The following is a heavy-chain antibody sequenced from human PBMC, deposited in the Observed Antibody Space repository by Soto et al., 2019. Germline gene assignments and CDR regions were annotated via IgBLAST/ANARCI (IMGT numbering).Heavy chain of an antibody. CDR3: AGTPSAAIVYFDY. D-gene: IGHD1-26*01. CDR2: IWDDGSNK. V-gene: IGHV3-33*01. CDR1: GCTFSSYG. Sequence: QVQLVESGGGVVQPGRSLRLSCAASGCTFSSYGMHWVRQAPGKGLEGVAAIWDDGSNKYYADSVKGRFTISRDNSKNTLYLQMNSLRADDTAGYYCAGTPSAAIVYFDYWGQGTLVTVSS. J-gene: IGHJ4*02.